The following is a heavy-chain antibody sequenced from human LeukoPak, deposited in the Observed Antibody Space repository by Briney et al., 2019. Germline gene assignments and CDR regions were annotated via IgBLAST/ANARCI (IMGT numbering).Heavy chain of an antibody. V-gene: IGHV4-34*01. J-gene: IGHJ4*02. Sequence: SETLSLTCDVYGGSFSGYYWSWIRQPPGKGLEWIGEINHSGSTNYNPSLKSRVTISVDTSKNQFSLKLSSMTAADTAVYYCASRVYGGNDYWGQGSLVTASS. D-gene: IGHD4-23*01. CDR2: INHSGST. CDR1: GGSFSGYY. CDR3: ASRVYGGNDY.